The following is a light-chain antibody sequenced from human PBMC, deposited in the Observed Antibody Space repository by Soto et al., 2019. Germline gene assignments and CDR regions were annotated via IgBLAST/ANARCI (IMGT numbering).Light chain of an antibody. CDR3: QQYYSYPLYT. CDR2: AAS. Sequence: AIRMTQSPSSLSASTGDRVTNTCRASQGISSYLAWYQQKPGKAPKLLIYAASTLQSGVPSRFSGSGSGTDFTLTISCLQSEDFATYYCQQYYSYPLYTFGQGTKLEIK. V-gene: IGKV1-8*01. CDR1: QGISSY. J-gene: IGKJ2*01.